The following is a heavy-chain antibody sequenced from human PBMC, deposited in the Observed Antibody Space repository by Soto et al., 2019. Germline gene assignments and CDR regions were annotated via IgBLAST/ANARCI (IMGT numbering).Heavy chain of an antibody. J-gene: IGHJ4*02. V-gene: IGHV3-23*01. CDR3: AKAFGDWYPFEK. CDR2: INDSGDLR. D-gene: IGHD6-19*01. CDR1: GFTFGSYA. Sequence: PGGSLRLSCVASGFTFGSYAMSWVRRAPGKGLEWVSTINDSGDLRYYADSVRGRFTISRDNSKNTLYLQVNNLRAEDTARYHCAKAFGDWYPFEKWGLGAMVTVYS.